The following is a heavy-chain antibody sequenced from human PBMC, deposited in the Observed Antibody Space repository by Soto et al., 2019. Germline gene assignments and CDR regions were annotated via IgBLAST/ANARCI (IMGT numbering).Heavy chain of an antibody. CDR2: IWYDGSNK. CDR3: ARAYSSSSAYNWFDP. CDR1: GFTFSSYG. D-gene: IGHD6-6*01. J-gene: IGHJ5*02. Sequence: QVQPVESGGGVVQPGRSLRLSCAASGFTFSSYGMHWVRQAPGKGLEWVAVIWYDGSNKYYADSVKGRFTISRDNSKNTLYLQMNSLRAEDTAVYYCARAYSSSSAYNWFDPWGQGTLVTVSS. V-gene: IGHV3-33*01.